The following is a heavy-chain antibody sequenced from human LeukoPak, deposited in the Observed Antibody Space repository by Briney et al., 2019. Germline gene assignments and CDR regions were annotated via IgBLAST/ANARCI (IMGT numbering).Heavy chain of an antibody. V-gene: IGHV3-23*01. CDR2: VSGSGGST. D-gene: IGHD3-16*01. Sequence: GGSLRLSCAASGFTFSSYDMSWVRQAPGKGLEWVSTVSGSGGSTYYTDSVKGRFTISRDNSKNTLYVQMNSLRAEDTAVYYCAKRDSNRHWGTWFDPWGQGTLVTVSS. CDR1: GFTFSSYD. J-gene: IGHJ5*02. CDR3: AKRDSNRHWGTWFDP.